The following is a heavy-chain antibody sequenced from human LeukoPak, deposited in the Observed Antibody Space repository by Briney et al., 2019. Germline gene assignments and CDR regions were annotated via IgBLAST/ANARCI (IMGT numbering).Heavy chain of an antibody. CDR3: ARGLGITIFGVVIATNWFDP. CDR2: ISYDGSNK. CDR1: GFTSSSYA. Sequence: GGSLRLSCAASGFTSSSYAMHWVRQAPGKGLEWVAVISYDGSNKYYADSVKGRFTISRDNSKNTLYLQMNSLRAEDTAVYYCARGLGITIFGVVIATNWFDPWGQGTLVTVSS. D-gene: IGHD3-3*01. V-gene: IGHV3-30*04. J-gene: IGHJ5*02.